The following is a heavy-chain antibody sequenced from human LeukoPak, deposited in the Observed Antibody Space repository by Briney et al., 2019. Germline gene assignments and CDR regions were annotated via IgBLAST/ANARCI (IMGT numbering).Heavy chain of an antibody. J-gene: IGHJ5*02. CDR1: GASIRSVSYY. D-gene: IGHD3-9*01. Sequence: SQTLSLTCTVSGASIRSVSYYWTWIRQPAGKGLEWIGRIHISGSTNYNPSLKSRFTLSLDTSQNRFSLKSTSVTAADTAVYYCARGDYDFLTGYRNWFDPWGQGTLVTVSS. CDR3: ARGDYDFLTGYRNWFDP. V-gene: IGHV4-61*02. CDR2: IHISGST.